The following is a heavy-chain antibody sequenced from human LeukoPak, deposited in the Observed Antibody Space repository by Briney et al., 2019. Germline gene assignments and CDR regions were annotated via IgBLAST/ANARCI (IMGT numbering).Heavy chain of an antibody. CDR3: AGRGSWGEPGSFDY. Sequence: SETLSLTCGVSGGAITNYHWNWIRQAPGKGLEWLGYIYYTGSTTYNPSVTSRITISLDTSKKKISSKLRSVTAADTAVYYCAGRGSWGEPGSFDYWGRGSLVTVSS. CDR1: GGAITNYH. CDR2: IYYTGST. V-gene: IGHV4-59*03. J-gene: IGHJ4*02. D-gene: IGHD3-16*01.